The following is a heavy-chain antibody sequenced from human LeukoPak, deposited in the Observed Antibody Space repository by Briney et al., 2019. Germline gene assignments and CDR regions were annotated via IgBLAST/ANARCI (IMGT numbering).Heavy chain of an antibody. V-gene: IGHV3-23*01. Sequence: GGSLRLSCAASGFTFSSYAMSWVRQAPGKGLEWVSAISGSGGSTYYADSVKGRFTISRDNSKNTLYLQMNSLRAEDTAVYYCAKGRLSGWYPIDAFDIWGQGTMVTVSS. CDR1: GFTFSSYA. J-gene: IGHJ3*02. D-gene: IGHD6-19*01. CDR3: AKGRLSGWYPIDAFDI. CDR2: ISGSGGST.